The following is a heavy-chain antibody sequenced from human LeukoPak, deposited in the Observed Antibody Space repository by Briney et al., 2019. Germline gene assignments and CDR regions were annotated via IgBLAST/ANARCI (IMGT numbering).Heavy chain of an antibody. V-gene: IGHV3-30*03. D-gene: IGHD1-1*01. CDR2: VSNNGRTT. Sequence: PGGSLRLSCAASGFSFSSYGIHWVRQAPGKGLEWVTVVSNNGRTTYYADSVKGRFTISRDNSKNTLYLQMNSLRSEDTATYYCAREGLGPTFSAWFDPWGQGTLVTVSS. CDR3: AREGLGPTFSAWFDP. J-gene: IGHJ5*02. CDR1: GFSFSSYG.